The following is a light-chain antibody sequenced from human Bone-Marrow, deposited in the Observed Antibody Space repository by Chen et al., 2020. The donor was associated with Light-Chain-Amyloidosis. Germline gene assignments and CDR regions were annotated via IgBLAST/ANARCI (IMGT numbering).Light chain of an antibody. Sequence: QAGLTQPPSVSTGLRQTATLTCTGNSNNVGNQGAAWLQQHQGHPPKLLSYRNNNRPSGISECLSAARSASPASPTITGLPPEDEADEYCSAWDSSLSAWVFGGGTKLPVL. CDR2: RNN. CDR1: SNNVGNQG. J-gene: IGLJ3*02. CDR3: SAWDSSLSAWV. V-gene: IGLV10-54*01.